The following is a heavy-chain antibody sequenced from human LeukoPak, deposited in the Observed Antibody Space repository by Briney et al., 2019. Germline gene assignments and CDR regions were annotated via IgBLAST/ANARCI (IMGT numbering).Heavy chain of an antibody. D-gene: IGHD5-12*01. Sequence: GGSLRLSCAASGFTFSSYGMHWVRQAPGKGLEWVAVISYDGGNKYYADSVKGRFTISRDNSKNTLYLQMNSLRAEDTAVYYCAKSDDIVATIYDYWGQGTLVTVSS. CDR1: GFTFSSYG. J-gene: IGHJ4*02. CDR3: AKSDDIVATIYDY. V-gene: IGHV3-30*18. CDR2: ISYDGGNK.